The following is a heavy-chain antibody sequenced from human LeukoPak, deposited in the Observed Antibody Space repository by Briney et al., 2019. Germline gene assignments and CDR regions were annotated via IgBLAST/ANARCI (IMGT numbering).Heavy chain of an antibody. CDR2: IKQDGSEK. J-gene: IGHJ4*02. CDR3: ARAPYSSSWYGSDLFDY. Sequence: GGSLRLSCAASGFTFSSYWMSWVRQAPGKGLEWVANIKQDGSEKYYVDSVKGRFTISRDNAKNSLYLQMNSLRAEDTALYYCARAPYSSSWYGSDLFDYWGQGTLVTVSS. D-gene: IGHD6-13*01. CDR1: GFTFSSYW. V-gene: IGHV3-7*03.